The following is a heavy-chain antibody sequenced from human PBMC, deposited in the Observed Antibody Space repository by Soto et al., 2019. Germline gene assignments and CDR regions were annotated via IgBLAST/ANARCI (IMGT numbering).Heavy chain of an antibody. CDR3: RSSSRYSTDV. CDR1: GGSITSSFY. Sequence: QLQLQESGPGLVKPSETLSLSCTVSGGSITSSFYWGWIRQPPGKGLEWIGSIYGTGNTYYNPSRKGRVTISADTSKNQLSLNLISVTAADTAVYYCRSSSRYSTDVWGQGATVTVSS. J-gene: IGHJ6*02. CDR2: IYGTGNT. D-gene: IGHD6-13*01. V-gene: IGHV4-39*01.